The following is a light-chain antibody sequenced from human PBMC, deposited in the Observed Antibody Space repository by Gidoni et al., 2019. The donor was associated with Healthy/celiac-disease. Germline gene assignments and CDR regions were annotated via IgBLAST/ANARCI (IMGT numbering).Light chain of an antibody. J-gene: IGKJ2*01. Sequence: EIVLTQSPATLSLSPGDRATLSCRASQSVSSYLAWYQQKPGQAPRLLIYDASNRATGIPARFSGSGSGTDFTLTISSLEPADFAVYYCQQRSNWPPIYTFGQXTKLEIK. CDR3: QQRSNWPPIYT. CDR1: QSVSSY. V-gene: IGKV3-11*01. CDR2: DAS.